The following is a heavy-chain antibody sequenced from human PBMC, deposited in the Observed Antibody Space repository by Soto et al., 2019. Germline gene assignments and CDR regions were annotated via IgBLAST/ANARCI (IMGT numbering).Heavy chain of an antibody. D-gene: IGHD1-20*01. Sequence: GGSLRLSCAASGFTVSSNYMSWVRQAPGKGLEWVSVIYSGGSTYYADSVKGRFTISRGNSKNTLYLQMNSLRAEDTAVYYCARDHRITGTSVLYYYYGMDVWGQGTTVTVSS. CDR3: ARDHRITGTSVLYYYYGMDV. CDR1: GFTVSSNY. J-gene: IGHJ6*02. V-gene: IGHV3-53*01. CDR2: IYSGGST.